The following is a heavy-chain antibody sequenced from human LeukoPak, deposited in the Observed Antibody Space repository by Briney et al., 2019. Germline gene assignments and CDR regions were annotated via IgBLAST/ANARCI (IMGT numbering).Heavy chain of an antibody. CDR2: ISGSGGST. J-gene: IGHJ5*02. D-gene: IGHD3-3*01. CDR1: GFTVSSYA. CDR3: AKGPRIPIFGVVKEYWFDP. Sequence: PGGSLRLSCAASGFTVSSYAMSWVRQAPGKGLEWVSAISGSGGSTYYADSVKGRFTISRDNSKNTLYLQMNSLRAEDTAVYYCAKGPRIPIFGVVKEYWFDPWGQGTLVTVSS. V-gene: IGHV3-23*01.